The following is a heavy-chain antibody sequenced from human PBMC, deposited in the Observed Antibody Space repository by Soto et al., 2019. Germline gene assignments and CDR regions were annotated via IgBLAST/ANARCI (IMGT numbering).Heavy chain of an antibody. CDR2: IIPIFGTA. J-gene: IGHJ6*02. CDR1: GGTFSSYV. CDR3: AREDCSSTSCYAAPAYYYTMTV. V-gene: IGHV1-69*01. D-gene: IGHD2-2*01. Sequence: QVQLVQSGAEVKQPGSSVKVSCEASGGTFSSYVISWVRQAPGQGLEWMGGIIPIFGTANYAQKFQGRVTITAVESTSTAYMELSSLRSEDTAVYYCAREDCSSTSCYAAPAYYYTMTVWGQGTTVTVSS.